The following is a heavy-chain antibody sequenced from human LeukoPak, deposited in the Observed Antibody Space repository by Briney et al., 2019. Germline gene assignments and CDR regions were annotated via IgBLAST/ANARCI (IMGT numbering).Heavy chain of an antibody. D-gene: IGHD3-22*01. CDR2: ISAYNGNT. V-gene: IGHV1-18*01. Sequence: ASVKVSCKASGYTFTSYGISWVRQAPGQGLEWTGWISAYNGNTNYAQKLQGRVTMTTDTSTSTAYMELRSLRSDDTAVYYCARDLYSGYYKTFDYWGQGTLVTVSS. CDR1: GYTFTSYG. J-gene: IGHJ4*02. CDR3: ARDLYSGYYKTFDY.